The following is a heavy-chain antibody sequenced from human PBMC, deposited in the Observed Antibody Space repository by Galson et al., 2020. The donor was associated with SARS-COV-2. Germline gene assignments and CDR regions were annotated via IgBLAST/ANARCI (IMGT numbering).Heavy chain of an antibody. V-gene: IGHV3-23*01. CDR2: ISGSGGHT. D-gene: IGHD6-19*01. J-gene: IGHJ4*02. CDR1: GFTFSTYA. Sequence: GESLKISCAASGFTFSTYALSWVRQAPGKGLEWVSAISGSGGHTYYADSVKGRFTISRDNSKNSLYLQMNSLRVEDTAVYYCAKDTRVGQWLAVHYWVQGTLVTVSS. CDR3: AKDTRVGQWLAVHY.